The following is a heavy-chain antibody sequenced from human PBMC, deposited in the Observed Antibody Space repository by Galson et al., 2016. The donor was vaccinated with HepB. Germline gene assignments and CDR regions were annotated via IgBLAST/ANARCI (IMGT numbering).Heavy chain of an antibody. CDR1: GYTFTSYD. J-gene: IGHJ4*02. D-gene: IGHD6-6*01. Sequence: SVKVSCKASGYTFTSYDIHWVRQATGQGLEWMGWMNPNSGNTGYAQKFQGRVTMTRDTSISTAYMELSSLRSEDTAMYYCARVEYSSLSGANRFDSWGQGTLVTVSS. CDR3: ARVEYSSLSGANRFDS. CDR2: MNPNSGNT. V-gene: IGHV1-8*01.